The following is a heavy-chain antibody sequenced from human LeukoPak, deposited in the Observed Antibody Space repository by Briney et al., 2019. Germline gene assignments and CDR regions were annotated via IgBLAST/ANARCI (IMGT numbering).Heavy chain of an antibody. V-gene: IGHV3-23*01. CDR1: GFTFSDHA. CDR3: ARFLLRDAFDI. CDR2: ISARGDST. J-gene: IGHJ3*02. Sequence: GGSLRLSCAASGFTFSDHAMIWVRQAPGKGLEWVSGISARGDSTYYADSVKGRFTISRDNAKNSLYLQMNSLRAEDTAVYYCARFLLRDAFDIWGQGTMVTVSS. D-gene: IGHD2/OR15-2a*01.